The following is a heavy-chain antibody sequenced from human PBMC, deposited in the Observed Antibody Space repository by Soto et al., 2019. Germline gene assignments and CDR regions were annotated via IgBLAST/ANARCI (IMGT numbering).Heavy chain of an antibody. J-gene: IGHJ6*02. Sequence: AASVNVSCKSSGFTFTSSSVQWVRQGRGQRLEWIGWIVVGSGNTNYAQKFQERVTITRDMSTSTAYMELSSLRSEDTAVYYCAADGGGLQFGYGMDVWGQGTTVTVSS. D-gene: IGHD3-10*01. CDR2: IVVGSGNT. CDR3: AADGGGLQFGYGMDV. CDR1: GFTFTSSS. V-gene: IGHV1-58*01.